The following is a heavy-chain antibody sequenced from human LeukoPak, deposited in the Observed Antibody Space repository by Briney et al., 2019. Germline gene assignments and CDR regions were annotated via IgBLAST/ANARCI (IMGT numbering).Heavy chain of an antibody. V-gene: IGHV4-39*07. J-gene: IGHJ2*01. CDR2: IYYSEST. Sequence: PSETLSLTCTVSGGSISSSSYYWGWIRQPPGKGLEWIGSIYYSESTYYNPSLKGRATISKDTSKKQFSLMLNSVTAADTAVYDCARVYGYNYWYCDLWGRGTLVTVSS. D-gene: IGHD5-24*01. CDR3: ARVYGYNYWYCDL. CDR1: GGSISSSSYY.